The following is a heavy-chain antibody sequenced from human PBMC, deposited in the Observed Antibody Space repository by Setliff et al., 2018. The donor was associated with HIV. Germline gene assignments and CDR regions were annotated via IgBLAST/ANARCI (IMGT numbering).Heavy chain of an antibody. D-gene: IGHD3-3*01. V-gene: IGHV4-34*01. J-gene: IGHJ6*03. Sequence: SETLSLTCAVYGGSFTAYYWTWIRQPPGKGLEWIGEIHHGGSTNYMPSLKNRVTISVDTSKNQFYLTLRSLTAADTAVYYCARGTAYYNFWSGYSQDYYYYMDVWGKGTTVTVSS. CDR2: IHHGGST. CDR3: ARGTAYYNFWSGYSQDYYYYMDV. CDR1: GGSFTAYY.